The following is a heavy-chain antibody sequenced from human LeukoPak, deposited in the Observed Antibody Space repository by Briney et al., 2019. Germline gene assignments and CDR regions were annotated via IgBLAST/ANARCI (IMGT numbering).Heavy chain of an antibody. J-gene: IGHJ4*02. V-gene: IGHV1-2*02. CDR3: ALEMITFGGILA. CDR2: IDPKSGDT. D-gene: IGHD3-16*02. CDR1: GYTFTSYG. Sequence: ASVKVSCKASGYTFTSYGISWVRQAPGQGFEWMGWIDPKSGDTNSAQKFQGTVTMTRDTSISTVYLELRRLRSDDTAVYYCALEMITFGGILAWGQGTLVTVSS.